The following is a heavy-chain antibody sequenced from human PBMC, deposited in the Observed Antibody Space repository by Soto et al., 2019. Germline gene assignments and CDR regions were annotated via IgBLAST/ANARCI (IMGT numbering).Heavy chain of an antibody. CDR3: ARAPRYDYVWGSYRPIRGFYFDY. J-gene: IGHJ4*02. Sequence: PGGSLRLSCAASGFTFSSYSMNWVRQAPGKGLEWVPSISSSSSYIYYADSVKGRFTISRDNAKNSLYLQMNSLRAEDTAVYYCARAPRYDYVWGSYRPIRGFYFDYWGQGTLVTVSS. D-gene: IGHD3-16*02. CDR2: ISSSSSYI. CDR1: GFTFSSYS. V-gene: IGHV3-21*01.